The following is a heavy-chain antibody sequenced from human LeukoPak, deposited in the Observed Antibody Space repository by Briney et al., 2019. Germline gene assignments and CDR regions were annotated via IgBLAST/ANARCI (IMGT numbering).Heavy chain of an antibody. Sequence: PSETLSLTCIVSGGSFSYLSWIRQPPGKGLEWIGIIYDHGRTEYNPSLKSRVSISVDTSKNQVSLRLNSVTPADTAVYCCARGLAGRASGAVYFDLWGRGALVTVSS. J-gene: IGHJ2*01. CDR1: GGSFSY. CDR3: ARGLAGRASGAVYFDL. CDR2: IYDHGRT. V-gene: IGHV4-59*01. D-gene: IGHD3-16*01.